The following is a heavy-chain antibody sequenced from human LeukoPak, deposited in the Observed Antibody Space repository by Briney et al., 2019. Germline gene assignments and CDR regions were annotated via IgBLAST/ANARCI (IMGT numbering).Heavy chain of an antibody. Sequence: GGSLRLSCAASGFTYSSYAMHWVRQVPGKGLEWVAVISYDGSNKYYADSVKGRFTISRDNSKNTLYLQMNSLRAEDTAVYYCAREEGRYDSSGSFDYWGQGTLVTVSS. CDR2: ISYDGSNK. V-gene: IGHV3-30-3*01. D-gene: IGHD3-22*01. CDR1: GFTYSSYA. J-gene: IGHJ4*02. CDR3: AREEGRYDSSGSFDY.